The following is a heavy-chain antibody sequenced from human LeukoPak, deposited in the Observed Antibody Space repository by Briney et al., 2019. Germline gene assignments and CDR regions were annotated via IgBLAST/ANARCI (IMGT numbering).Heavy chain of an antibody. CDR2: ISGSGGST. CDR3: ARNLYYHYYYMDV. Sequence: GGSLRLSCAASGFTFSSYAMSWVRQAPGKGLEWVSAISGSGGSTYYADSVKGRFTISRDNSKNTLYLQMNSLRAEDTAVYYCARNLYYHYYYMDVWGKGTTVTVSS. V-gene: IGHV3-23*01. J-gene: IGHJ6*03. CDR1: GFTFSSYA.